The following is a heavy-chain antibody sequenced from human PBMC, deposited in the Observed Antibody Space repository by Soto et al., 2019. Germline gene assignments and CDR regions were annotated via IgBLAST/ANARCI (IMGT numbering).Heavy chain of an antibody. Sequence: EEPLVESGGGLVQPGRSLRLSCAASGFTFDDYAMHWVRQAPGKGLEWVSGINWNSGSIGYADSVKGRFTISRDNAKTSLYLQMNSLRAEDTALYYCAKDRGSGSYAANYYYYGMDVG. J-gene: IGHJ6*01. V-gene: IGHV3-9*01. D-gene: IGHD3-10*01. CDR2: INWNSGSI. CDR3: AKDRGSGSYAANYYYYGMDV. CDR1: GFTFDDYA.